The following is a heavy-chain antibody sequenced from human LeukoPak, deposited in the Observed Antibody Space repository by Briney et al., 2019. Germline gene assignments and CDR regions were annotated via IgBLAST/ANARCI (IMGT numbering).Heavy chain of an antibody. CDR2: ISAYNGNT. CDR1: GYTFTSYG. Sequence: ASVKVSCKASGYTFTSYGISWVRQAPGQGLEWMGWISAYNGNTNYAQKLQGRVTMTTDTSTSTAYMELRSLRSDDTAVYYCARDFGRVVPAAIDYYYYGMDVWGQGTTVTVSS. J-gene: IGHJ6*02. V-gene: IGHV1-18*01. D-gene: IGHD2-2*02. CDR3: ARDFGRVVPAAIDYYYYGMDV.